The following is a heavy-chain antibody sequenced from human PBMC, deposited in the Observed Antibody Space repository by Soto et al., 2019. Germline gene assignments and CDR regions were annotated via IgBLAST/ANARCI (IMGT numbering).Heavy chain of an antibody. V-gene: IGHV1-69*12. Sequence: QVQLMQSGAEVKKPGSSVKVSSKASRGTFSISAISWVRQAPGEGLEWVGGNMPVFATPDYAQKFQGRVTISADESTTTAYLELTSLTTDDTAVYYCARDKDRQQLGRNYYYILDVWGQGTAITVSS. CDR1: RGTFSISA. CDR3: ARDKDRQQLGRNYYYILDV. CDR2: NMPVFATP. J-gene: IGHJ6*02. D-gene: IGHD3-3*02.